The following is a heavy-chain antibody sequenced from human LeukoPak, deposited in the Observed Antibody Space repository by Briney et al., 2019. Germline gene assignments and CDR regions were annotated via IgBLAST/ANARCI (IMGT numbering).Heavy chain of an antibody. D-gene: IGHD3-22*01. CDR2: ISGGGGST. Sequence: PGGSLRLSCAASGFTFTSYSMNWVRQAPGKGLEWVSTISGGGGSTYYADSVKGRFTISRDNSKNTLYLQMNSLRAEDTAVYYCAKSVHYYDSSLDAFDIWGQGTMVTVSS. CDR3: AKSVHYYDSSLDAFDI. J-gene: IGHJ3*02. CDR1: GFTFTSYS. V-gene: IGHV3-23*01.